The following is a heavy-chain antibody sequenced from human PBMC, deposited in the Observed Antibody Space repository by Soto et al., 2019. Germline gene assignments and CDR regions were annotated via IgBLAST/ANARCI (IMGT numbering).Heavy chain of an antibody. J-gene: IGHJ4*02. V-gene: IGHV3-33*01. Sequence: GGSLRLSCTASGFFLSDYGMHWVRQAPGKGLEWVAATSYDGSSEYYSDSVKDRFTTSRDNSKNTLYLHMNRLRVEDKGLYYCARGGGLNPLLSGSDHWGQGTLVTVSS. CDR3: ARGGGLNPLLSGSDH. CDR2: TSYDGSSE. D-gene: IGHD2-2*01. CDR1: GFFLSDYG.